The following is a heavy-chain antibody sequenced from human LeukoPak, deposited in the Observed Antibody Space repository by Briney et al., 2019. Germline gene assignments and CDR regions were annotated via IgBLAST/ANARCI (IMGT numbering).Heavy chain of an antibody. CDR3: ARSMVRGVMGDWFDP. V-gene: IGHV1-2*02. CDR2: INPNSGGT. J-gene: IGHJ5*02. D-gene: IGHD3-10*01. Sequence: WASVKVSCKASGYTFTSYGISWVRQAPGQGLEWMGWINPNSGGTNYAQKFQGRVTMTRDTSISTAYMELSRLRSDDTAVYYCARSMVRGVMGDWFDPWGQGTLVTVSS. CDR1: GYTFTSYG.